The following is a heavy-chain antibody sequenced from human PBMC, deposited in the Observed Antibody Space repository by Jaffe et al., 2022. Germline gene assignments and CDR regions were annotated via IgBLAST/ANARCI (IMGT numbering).Heavy chain of an antibody. V-gene: IGHV3-30*02. Sequence: QVQLVESGGGVVQPGGSLRLSCAASGFSFSSSGMHWVRKAAGKGLEWVAFIKDDGREKSYGQFVKGRFTISRDNSKNTVDVQMNSLRLEDTAVYYCVKDTYDFWSGYFDSWGQGTLVTVSS. CDR2: IKDDGREK. D-gene: IGHD3-3*01. CDR3: VKDTYDFWSGYFDS. J-gene: IGHJ4*02. CDR1: GFSFSSSG.